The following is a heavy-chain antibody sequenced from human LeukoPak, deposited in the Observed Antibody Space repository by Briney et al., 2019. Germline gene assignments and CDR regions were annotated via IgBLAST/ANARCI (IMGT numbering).Heavy chain of an antibody. Sequence: SETLPLTCTVSGGSISSYYWSWIRQPAGKGLEWIGRISTSGSTNYNPSLKTRVTMSVDTSKNQFSLKLSSVTAADTAVYYCARVGVVTAAPDWYFDLWGRGTLVTVSS. D-gene: IGHD2-21*02. CDR3: ARVGVVTAAPDWYFDL. V-gene: IGHV4-4*07. CDR2: ISTSGST. CDR1: GGSISSYY. J-gene: IGHJ2*01.